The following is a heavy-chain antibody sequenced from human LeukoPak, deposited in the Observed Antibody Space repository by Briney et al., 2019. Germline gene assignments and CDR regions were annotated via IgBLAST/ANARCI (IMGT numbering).Heavy chain of an antibody. CDR3: ALLKGLWFGEFPSMDV. J-gene: IGHJ6*02. V-gene: IGHV4-34*01. Sequence: PSETLSLTCAVYGGSFSGYYWSWIRQPPGKGLEWIGEINHSGSTNYNPSLKSRVTISVDTSKNQFSLKLSSVTAADTAVYYCALLKGLWFGEFPSMDVWGQGTTVTVSS. D-gene: IGHD3-10*01. CDR1: GGSFSGYY. CDR2: INHSGST.